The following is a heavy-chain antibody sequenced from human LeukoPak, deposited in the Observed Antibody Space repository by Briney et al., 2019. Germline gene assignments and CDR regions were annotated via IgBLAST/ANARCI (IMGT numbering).Heavy chain of an antibody. Sequence: SETLSLTCTVSGGSISSYYWSWTRQPPGKGLEWIGYIYYSGSTNYNPSLKSRVTISVDTSKNQFSLKLSSVTAADTAVYYCARDRDLATGFDYWGQGTLVTVSS. CDR3: ARDRDLATGFDY. J-gene: IGHJ4*02. CDR2: IYYSGST. V-gene: IGHV4-59*01. CDR1: GGSISSYY. D-gene: IGHD5-12*01.